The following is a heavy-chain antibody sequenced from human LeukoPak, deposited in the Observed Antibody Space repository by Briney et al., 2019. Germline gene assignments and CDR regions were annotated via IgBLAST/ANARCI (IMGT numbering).Heavy chain of an antibody. Sequence: SEILSLTCAVYGGSFSGYYWSWIRRPPGKGLEWIGEINHSGSTNYNPSLKSRVTISVDTSKNQFSLKLSSVTAADTAVYYCARGPNTAMEFDYWGQGTLVTVSS. CDR2: INHSGST. D-gene: IGHD5-18*01. J-gene: IGHJ4*02. V-gene: IGHV4-34*01. CDR1: GGSFSGYY. CDR3: ARGPNTAMEFDY.